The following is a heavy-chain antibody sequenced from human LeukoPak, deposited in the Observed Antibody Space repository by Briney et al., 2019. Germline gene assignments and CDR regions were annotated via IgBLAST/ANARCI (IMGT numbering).Heavy chain of an antibody. V-gene: IGHV3-21*01. CDR2: ISSSSSYI. CDR1: GFTVSTNY. J-gene: IGHJ3*02. D-gene: IGHD2-2*01. Sequence: GGSLRLSCAASGFTVSTNYMNWVRQAPGKGLEWVSSISSSSSYIYYADSVKGRFTISRDNAKNSLYLQMNSLRAEDTAVYYCARDIGASWGAFDIWGQGTMVTVSS. CDR3: ARDIGASWGAFDI.